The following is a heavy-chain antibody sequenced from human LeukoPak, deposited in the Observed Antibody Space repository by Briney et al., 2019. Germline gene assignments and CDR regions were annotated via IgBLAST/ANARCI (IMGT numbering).Heavy chain of an antibody. V-gene: IGHV3-66*01. CDR1: GFTVSSNF. CDR2: IYSGGRT. CDR3: ARVRYGDYYYMDV. D-gene: IGHD4-17*01. J-gene: IGHJ6*03. Sequence: EGSLRLSCAASGFTVSSNFMSWVRQAPGKGLEWVSVIYSGGRTNYADSVKGRFTISRDNSKNTLYLQMNSLRAEDTAVYYCARVRYGDYYYMDVWGKGTTVTVSS.